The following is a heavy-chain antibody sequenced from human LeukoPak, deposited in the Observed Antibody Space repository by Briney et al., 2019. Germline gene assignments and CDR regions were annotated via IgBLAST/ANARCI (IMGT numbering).Heavy chain of an antibody. CDR1: GGSISSSNW. CDR3: ARGRDSRGYQFMGFDS. Sequence: SGTLSLTCAVSGGSISSSNWWSWVRQPPGKGLEWIGEIYHSGSTNYNPSLKSRVTISVDKSKNQFSLKLSSVTAAHTAVYYCARGRDSRGYQFMGFDSWGQGTLVTVSS. V-gene: IGHV4-4*02. J-gene: IGHJ4*02. D-gene: IGHD3-22*01. CDR2: IYHSGST.